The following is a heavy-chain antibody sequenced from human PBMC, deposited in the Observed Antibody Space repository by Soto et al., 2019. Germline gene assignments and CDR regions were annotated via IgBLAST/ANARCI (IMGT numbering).Heavy chain of an antibody. CDR3: ARVLRFLDDYGMDV. V-gene: IGHV1-69*12. CDR2: IIPIFGTA. Sequence: QVQLVQSGAEVKKPGSSVKVSCKASGGTFSSYAISWVRQAPGQGLEWMGGIIPIFGTANYAQKFQGRVTITADESTSTAYMGLSSLRSEDTAVYYCARVLRFLDDYGMDVWGQGTTVTVSS. J-gene: IGHJ6*02. CDR1: GGTFSSYA. D-gene: IGHD3-3*01.